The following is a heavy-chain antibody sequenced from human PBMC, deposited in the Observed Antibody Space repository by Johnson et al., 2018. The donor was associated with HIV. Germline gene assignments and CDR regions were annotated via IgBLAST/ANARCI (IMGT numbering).Heavy chain of an antibody. CDR3: AIVWVYSSPCDAFVI. Sequence: QEQLVESGGGVVQPGKSLRLSCAVSGFTFSSYAMVRQAPGKGLQWVAAIWYDGNNKYYADSVKGRFTVSRDNSKNTLYLQMDNLRVEYTAMYYCAIVWVYSSPCDAFVIWGQGTMVTVSS. J-gene: IGHJ3*02. CDR1: GFTFSSYA. D-gene: IGHD6-19*01. V-gene: IGHV3-33*08. CDR2: IWYDGNNK.